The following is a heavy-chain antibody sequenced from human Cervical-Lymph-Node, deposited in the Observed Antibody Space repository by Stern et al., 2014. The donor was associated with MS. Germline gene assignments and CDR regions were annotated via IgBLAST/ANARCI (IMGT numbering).Heavy chain of an antibody. V-gene: IGHV1-8*01. D-gene: IGHD3-16*01. J-gene: IGHJ6*02. CDR2: MNPNNANT. CDR3: VRGGLSYGYGLDA. CDR1: GYTFINYD. Sequence: QVQLVESWSQVRKPGASVKVSCQASGYTFINYDIFWVRQATGQGLEWMGWMNPNNANTGHAQKFQGRVTMTRNTSISTAYMELSGLRSDDTAVYYCVRGGLSYGYGLDAWGQGTAVIVSS.